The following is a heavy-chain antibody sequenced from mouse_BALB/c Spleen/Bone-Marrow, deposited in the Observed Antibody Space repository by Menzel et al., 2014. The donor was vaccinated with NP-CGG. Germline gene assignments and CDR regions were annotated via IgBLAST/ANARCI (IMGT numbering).Heavy chain of an antibody. V-gene: IGHV4-1*02. CDR3: ARPVEYYGYFDY. Sequence: EVKLMESGGGLVQPGGSLKLSCAASGFDFSRYWMSWVRQAPGKGLEWIGEINPDSSTINYTPSLKDKFIISRDNAKNTLYLQMSKVRSEDTALYYCARPVEYYGYFDYRGQGTTLTVSS. J-gene: IGHJ2*01. CDR1: GFDFSRYW. D-gene: IGHD1-1*01. CDR2: INPDSSTI.